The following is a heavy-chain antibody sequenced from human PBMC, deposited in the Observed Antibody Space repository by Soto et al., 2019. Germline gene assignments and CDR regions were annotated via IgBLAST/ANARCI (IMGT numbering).Heavy chain of an antibody. J-gene: IGHJ4*02. V-gene: IGHV4-61*01. CDR3: GRDFPYFAP. CDR1: GGSFKSGSYS. CDR2: VYHTGRT. Sequence: SETLSLTCTVSGGSFKSGSYSWSWIRQPPGKGLEWIGYVYHTGRTSYNPSLKSRVSISMDTSKNQFSLNLDSVTAADMAVYFCGRDFPYFAPGGRGTLVTVPS.